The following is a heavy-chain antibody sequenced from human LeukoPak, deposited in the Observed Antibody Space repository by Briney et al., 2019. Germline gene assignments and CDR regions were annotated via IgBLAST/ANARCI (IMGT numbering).Heavy chain of an antibody. CDR3: ARDIVVVPAAIVPWGFDP. CDR2: IIPIFGTA. Sequence: SVKVSCKASEGTFSSYAISWVRQAPGQGLEWMGGIIPIFGTANYAQKFQGRVTITADESTSTAYMELSSLRSEDTAVYYCARDIVVVPAAIVPWGFDPWGQGTLVTVSS. J-gene: IGHJ5*02. CDR1: EGTFSSYA. D-gene: IGHD2-2*01. V-gene: IGHV1-69*01.